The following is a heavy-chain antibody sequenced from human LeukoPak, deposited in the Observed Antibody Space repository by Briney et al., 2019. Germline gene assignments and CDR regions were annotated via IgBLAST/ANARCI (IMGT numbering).Heavy chain of an antibody. Sequence: ASVKVSCKASGYTFNHYGISWVRQAPGQGLEWMGRITVYSGDTNLEQNFQGRVTMTTDTSANTAYMELSSLRSEDTAVYYCARGGGLNPASTPFDYWGQGTLVTVSS. D-gene: IGHD1-14*01. J-gene: IGHJ4*02. CDR3: ARGGGLNPASTPFDY. V-gene: IGHV1-18*01. CDR2: ITVYSGDT. CDR1: GYTFNHYG.